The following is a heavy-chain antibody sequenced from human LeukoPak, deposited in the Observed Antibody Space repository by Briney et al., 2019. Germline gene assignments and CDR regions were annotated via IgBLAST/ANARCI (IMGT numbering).Heavy chain of an antibody. Sequence: GGSLRLSCAASGFTFSSYGMHWVRQAPGKGLEWVAVISYDGSNKYYADSVKGRFTISRDNSKNTLYLQMNSLRAEDTAVYYCASLIAVAGTQFDPWGQGTLVTVSS. J-gene: IGHJ5*02. CDR1: GFTFSSYG. CDR3: ASLIAVAGTQFDP. D-gene: IGHD6-19*01. V-gene: IGHV3-30*19. CDR2: ISYDGSNK.